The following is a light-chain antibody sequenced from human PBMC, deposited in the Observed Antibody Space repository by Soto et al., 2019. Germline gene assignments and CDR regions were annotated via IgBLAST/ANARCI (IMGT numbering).Light chain of an antibody. V-gene: IGKV1-39*01. CDR1: QSISSY. J-gene: IGKJ1*01. Sequence: DIQMNQSPSSLSASVGDRVTITCRASQSISSYLNWYQQKPGKAPKLLIYAASSLQSGVPSRFSGSGSGTEFTITISSLQSEDFAEYHCQQYNNWPQTFGQVTQVDIK. CDR3: QQYNNWPQT. CDR2: AAS.